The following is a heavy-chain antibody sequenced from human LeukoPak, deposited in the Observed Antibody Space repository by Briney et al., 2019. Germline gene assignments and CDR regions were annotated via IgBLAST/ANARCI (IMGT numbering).Heavy chain of an antibody. Sequence: GGSLRLSCAASGFTVSSNYMSWVRQAPGKGLEWVSVIYSGGSTYYADSVKGRFTISRDNSKNTLYLQMNSLRAEDTAVYYCARVRSSGWYTFSAFDYWGQGTLVTVSS. J-gene: IGHJ4*02. CDR2: IYSGGST. CDR1: GFTVSSNY. D-gene: IGHD6-19*01. V-gene: IGHV3-66*01. CDR3: ARVRSSGWYTFSAFDY.